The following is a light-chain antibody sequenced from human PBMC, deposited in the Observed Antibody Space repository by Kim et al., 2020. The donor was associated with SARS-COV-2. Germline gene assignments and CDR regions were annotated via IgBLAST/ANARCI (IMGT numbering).Light chain of an antibody. CDR2: KAS. Sequence: ASVGDRVSITCRASQSISSWLAWYQQKPGKAPKLLIYKASSLESGVPSRFSGSGSGTEFTLTISSLQPDDFATYYCQQYNGYSWTFGQGTKVDIK. CDR1: QSISSW. V-gene: IGKV1-5*03. J-gene: IGKJ1*01. CDR3: QQYNGYSWT.